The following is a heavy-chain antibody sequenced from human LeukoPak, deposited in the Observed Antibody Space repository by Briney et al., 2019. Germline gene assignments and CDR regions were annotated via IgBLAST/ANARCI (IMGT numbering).Heavy chain of an antibody. CDR3: AKGPSLTMVGFDY. V-gene: IGHV3-30*18. D-gene: IGHD3-10*02. Sequence: GRSLRLSCAASGFTFSSYGMHWVRQAPGKGLEWVAVISYDGSNKYYADSVKGRFTISRDNSKNTLYLQMNSLRAEDTAVYYCAKGPSLTMVGFDYWGQGTLVTVSS. CDR1: GFTFSSYG. J-gene: IGHJ4*02. CDR2: ISYDGSNK.